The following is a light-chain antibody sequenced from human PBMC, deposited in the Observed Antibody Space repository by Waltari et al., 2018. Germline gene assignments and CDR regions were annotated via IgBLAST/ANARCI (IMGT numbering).Light chain of an antibody. V-gene: IGKV1-17*01. Sequence: DIQLTQSPSSLSASVGDRVTITCRASQGIGNDLGWYQQKPGTAPKRLIYGASSLQSCVPSRVSGRGAGTEITLTIHGLQPEDYATNYWLHYLNYPLTFGQGTKVEIK. CDR1: QGIGND. CDR2: GAS. J-gene: IGKJ1*01. CDR3: LHYLNYPLT.